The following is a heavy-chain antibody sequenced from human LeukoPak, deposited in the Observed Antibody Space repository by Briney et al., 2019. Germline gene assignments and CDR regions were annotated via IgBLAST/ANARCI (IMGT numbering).Heavy chain of an antibody. Sequence: PSETLSLTCAVYGGSFSGYYWSWIRQPPGKGLEWIGEINHSGSTNYNPSLKSRVTISVDTSKNQFSLKVSSVAAADTAAYYCARGGRSSSWYWGDFDYWGQGTLVTVST. V-gene: IGHV4-34*01. CDR1: GGSFSGYY. J-gene: IGHJ4*02. CDR2: INHSGST. CDR3: ARGGRSSSWYWGDFDY. D-gene: IGHD6-13*01.